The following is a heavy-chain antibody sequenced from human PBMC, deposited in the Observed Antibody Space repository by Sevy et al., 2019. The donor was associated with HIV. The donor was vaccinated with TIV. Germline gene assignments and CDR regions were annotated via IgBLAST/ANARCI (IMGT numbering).Heavy chain of an antibody. CDR3: AREDIVLGEDNYYGIDV. V-gene: IGHV3-53*01. Sequence: GGSLRLSCAASGLSVSSNYMSWVRQAPGKGPEWVSVIHSGGKIYYADSVQGRFTISRDNSKNTLYLQMNSLRAEDTAVYYCAREDIVLGEDNYYGIDVWGQGTTVTVSS. CDR2: IHSGGKI. CDR1: GLSVSSNY. D-gene: IGHD2-15*01. J-gene: IGHJ6*02.